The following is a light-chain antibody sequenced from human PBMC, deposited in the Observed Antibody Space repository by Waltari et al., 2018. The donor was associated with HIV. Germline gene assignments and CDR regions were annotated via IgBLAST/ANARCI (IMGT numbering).Light chain of an antibody. CDR3: QQYDNFPL. CDR2: DAS. J-gene: IGKJ4*01. Sequence: DIQLTQSPTSLSASVGDRVTITCQASQDISNYLSWYQQKPGKAPKLLMYDASNLETGVPSRFSGSGSGANFTFTISSLLPEDIATYYCQQYDNFPLFGGGTKVEIK. CDR1: QDISNY. V-gene: IGKV1-33*01.